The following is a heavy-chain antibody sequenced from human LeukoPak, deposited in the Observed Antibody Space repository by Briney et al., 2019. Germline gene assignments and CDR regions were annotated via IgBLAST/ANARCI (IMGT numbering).Heavy chain of an antibody. D-gene: IGHD2-2*02. Sequence: PSQTLSLTCTVSGGSISSGSYYWSWIRQPAGKGLEWIGRIYTSGSTNYNPSPKSRVTISVDTSKNQFSLKLSSVTAADTAVYYCARGSLGYCSSTSCYSSDYWGQGTLVTVSS. J-gene: IGHJ4*02. CDR1: GGSISSGSYY. CDR3: ARGSLGYCSSTSCYSSDY. CDR2: IYTSGST. V-gene: IGHV4-61*02.